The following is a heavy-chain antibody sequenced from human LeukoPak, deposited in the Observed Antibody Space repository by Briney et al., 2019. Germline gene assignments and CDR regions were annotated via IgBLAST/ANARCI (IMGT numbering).Heavy chain of an antibody. V-gene: IGHV3-30*18. D-gene: IGHD6-13*01. CDR3: AKDRVSSSSWFDY. CDR1: GFTFSSYG. Sequence: GGSLRLSCAASGFTFSSYGMHWVRQAPGKGLESLPVILFDGSNKYYADSVKGRFTISRYNSKSTMYLQMNSLRAEDTAVYYCAKDRVSSSSWFDYWGQGTLVTVSS. CDR2: ILFDGSNK. J-gene: IGHJ5*01.